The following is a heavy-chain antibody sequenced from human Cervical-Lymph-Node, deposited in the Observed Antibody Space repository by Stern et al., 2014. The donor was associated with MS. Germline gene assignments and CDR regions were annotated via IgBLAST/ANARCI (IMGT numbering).Heavy chain of an antibody. CDR2: ISSGSSTI. V-gene: IGHV3-48*01. D-gene: IGHD4-17*01. CDR3: ASSGLDYGDDDAFDI. CDR1: GFTFSTYG. Sequence: EVQLVESGGGLVQPGGSLRLSCAASGFTFSTYGMNWVRQAPGKGLEWVSYISSGSSTIYYADSVKGRFTISRDNAKNSLFLRMNSLRAEDTAVYYCASSGLDYGDDDAFDIWGQGTMVTVSS. J-gene: IGHJ3*02.